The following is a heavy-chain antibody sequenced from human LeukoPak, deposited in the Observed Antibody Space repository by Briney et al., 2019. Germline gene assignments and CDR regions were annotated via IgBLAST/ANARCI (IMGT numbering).Heavy chain of an antibody. D-gene: IGHD3-22*01. CDR2: INWNGGST. Sequence: GGSLRLSCAASGFTFSDHYMDWVRQAPGKGLEWVSGINWNGGSTGYADSVKGRFTISRDNAKNSLYLQMNSLRAEDTAVYYCARERYYYDSSGPIDAFDIWGQGTMVTVSS. J-gene: IGHJ3*02. CDR1: GFTFSDHY. V-gene: IGHV3-20*04. CDR3: ARERYYYDSSGPIDAFDI.